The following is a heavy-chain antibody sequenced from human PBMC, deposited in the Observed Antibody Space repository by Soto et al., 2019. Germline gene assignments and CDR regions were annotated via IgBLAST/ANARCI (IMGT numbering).Heavy chain of an antibody. CDR2: INSDGSST. Sequence: GGSLRLSCAASGFTFSSYWMHWVRQAPGKGQVWVSRINSDGSSTSYADYVKGRFTISRDNAKNTLYLQMNSLIAEDTAVYYCAAEYFDDWGQGTLVTVSS. CDR3: AAEYFDD. V-gene: IGHV3-74*01. J-gene: IGHJ4*02. CDR1: GFTFSSYW.